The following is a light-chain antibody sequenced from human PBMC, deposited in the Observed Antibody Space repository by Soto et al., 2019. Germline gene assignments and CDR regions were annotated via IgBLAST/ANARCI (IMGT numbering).Light chain of an antibody. V-gene: IGKV1-39*01. CDR3: QQSHGTPRT. CDR1: QSISRF. Sequence: DIQLTQSPSSLSASVGDRVTITCRASQSISRFLNWYQQKPGKAPKLLIYAASNWQSGVPLRFSGTGSGTDFALIISSLQPEDFATYHCQQSHGTPRTFGQGTKVEIK. J-gene: IGKJ1*01. CDR2: AAS.